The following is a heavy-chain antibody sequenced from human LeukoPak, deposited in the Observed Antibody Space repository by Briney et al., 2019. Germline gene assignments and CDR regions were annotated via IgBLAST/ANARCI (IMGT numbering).Heavy chain of an antibody. CDR2: IYYSGST. J-gene: IGHJ4*02. Sequence: PSETLSLTCTVSGGSISIYYWSWIRQPPGKGLEWIGYIYYSGSTNYNPSLKSRVTISVDTSKNQFSLKLSSVTAADTAVYYCARAGFAAAAGTLYDYWGQGTLVTVSS. CDR1: GGSISIYY. CDR3: ARAGFAAAAGTLYDY. V-gene: IGHV4-59*01. D-gene: IGHD6-13*01.